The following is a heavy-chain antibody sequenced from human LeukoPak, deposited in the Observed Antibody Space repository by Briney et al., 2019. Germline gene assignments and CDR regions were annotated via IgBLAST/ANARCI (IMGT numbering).Heavy chain of an antibody. CDR1: GGSFSGYY. CDR2: INHSGST. Sequence: KPSETLSLTCAVYGGSFSGYYWSWIRQPPGKGLEWIGEINHSGSTNYNPSLKSRVTISVDTSKNQFSLKLSSVTAADTAVYDCARGRSVRARDGYKPLDYWGQGTLVTVSS. D-gene: IGHD5-24*01. J-gene: IGHJ4*02. CDR3: ARGRSVRARDGYKPLDY. V-gene: IGHV4-34*01.